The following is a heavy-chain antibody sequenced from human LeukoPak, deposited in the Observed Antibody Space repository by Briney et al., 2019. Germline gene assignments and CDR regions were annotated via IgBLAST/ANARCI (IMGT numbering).Heavy chain of an antibody. V-gene: IGHV3-21*01. D-gene: IGHD3-3*01. Sequence: PGRSLRLSCAASGFTFSSYSMNWVRQAPGKGLEWVSSISSSSSYIYYADSVKGRFTISRDNAKNSLYLQMNSLRAEDTAVYYCARVEYDFDSAFDPWGQGTLVTVSS. CDR3: ARVEYDFDSAFDP. CDR1: GFTFSSYS. CDR2: ISSSSSYI. J-gene: IGHJ5*02.